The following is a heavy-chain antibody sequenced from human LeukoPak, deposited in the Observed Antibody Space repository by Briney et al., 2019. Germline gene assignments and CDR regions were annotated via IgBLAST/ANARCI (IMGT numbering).Heavy chain of an antibody. D-gene: IGHD1-26*01. Sequence: GESLKISCKGSGYRFTSYWIGWARRIPGKGLGWMGIIYPTDSDIRYSPSFQGQVTISADKSISTAYLQWSSLKASDTAMYYCARASSVGSTARLDYWGQGTLVTVSS. CDR2: IYPTDSDI. CDR1: GYRFTSYW. CDR3: ARASSVGSTARLDY. J-gene: IGHJ4*02. V-gene: IGHV5-51*01.